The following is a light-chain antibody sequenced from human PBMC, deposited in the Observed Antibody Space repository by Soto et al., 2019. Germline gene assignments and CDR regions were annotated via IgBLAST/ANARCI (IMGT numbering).Light chain of an antibody. CDR2: GNS. Sequence: QSVLTQPPSVSGAHGQRVTISCTESSSNIGAGYDVHWYQQLPGTAPKLLIYGNSNRPSGVPDRFSGSKSGTSASLAITGLQAEDEADYYCQSYDSSLSGYYVFGTGTKVTVL. J-gene: IGLJ1*01. V-gene: IGLV1-40*01. CDR1: SSNIGAGYD. CDR3: QSYDSSLSGYYV.